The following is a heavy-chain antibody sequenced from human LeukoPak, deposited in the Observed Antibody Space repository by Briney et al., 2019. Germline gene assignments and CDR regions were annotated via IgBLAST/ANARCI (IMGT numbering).Heavy chain of an antibody. Sequence: ASVKVSCKASGYTFTGYYMHWVRQAPGQGLEWMGWINPNSGGTNYAQKFQGRVTMTRDASISTAYMELSRLRSDDTAVYYCARDGSELQPFDYWGQGTLVTVSS. V-gene: IGHV1-2*02. J-gene: IGHJ4*02. CDR3: ARDGSELQPFDY. CDR1: GYTFTGYY. D-gene: IGHD1-26*01. CDR2: INPNSGGT.